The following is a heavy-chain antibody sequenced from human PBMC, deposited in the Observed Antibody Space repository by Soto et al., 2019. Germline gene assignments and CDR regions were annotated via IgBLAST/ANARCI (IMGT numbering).Heavy chain of an antibody. CDR2: ISAYNGNT. J-gene: IGHJ6*03. CDR1: GYTFTSYG. V-gene: IGHV1-18*01. Sequence: ASVKVSCKASGYTFTSYGISWVRQAPGQGLEWMGWISAYNGNTNYAQKLQGRVTMTTDTSTSTAYMELRSLRSDDTAVYYCARYYYGSGSLGHYYYYMDVWGKGTTVTV. CDR3: ARYYYGSGSLGHYYYYMDV. D-gene: IGHD3-10*01.